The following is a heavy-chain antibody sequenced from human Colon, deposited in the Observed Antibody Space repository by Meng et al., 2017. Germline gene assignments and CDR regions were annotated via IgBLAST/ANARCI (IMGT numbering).Heavy chain of an antibody. J-gene: IGHJ4*02. V-gene: IGHV3-74*01. D-gene: IGHD6-19*01. CDR2: ISSDGSST. CDR3: VKRRDSSGVLVDY. Sequence: GQLLEAGGGLVQSGAALRLSCAASDFTFSSYWMHWGRQAPGKGLVWVSRISSDGSSTIYADSVKGRFTISRDNSKNTLYLQMNSLRAEDTAVYYCVKRRDSSGVLVDYWGQGTLVTVSS. CDR1: DFTFSSYW.